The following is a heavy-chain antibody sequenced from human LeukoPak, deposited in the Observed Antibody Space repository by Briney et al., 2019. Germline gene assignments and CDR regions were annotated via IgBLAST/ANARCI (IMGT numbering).Heavy chain of an antibody. CDR3: AKGERGLLWFGELFYYFEY. D-gene: IGHD3-10*01. CDR2: ISGSGGST. J-gene: IGHJ4*02. V-gene: IGHV3-23*01. CDR1: GFTVSSNY. Sequence: GGSLRLSCAASGFTVSSNYMSWVRQAPGKGLEWVSGISGSGGSTYYADSVKGRFNISRDNSKNTLYLQMNSLRAEDTAVYYCAKGERGLLWFGELFYYFEYWGQGILVTVSS.